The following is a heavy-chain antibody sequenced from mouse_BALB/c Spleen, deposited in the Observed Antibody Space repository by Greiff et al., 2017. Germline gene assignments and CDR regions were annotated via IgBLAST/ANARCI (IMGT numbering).Heavy chain of an antibody. J-gene: IGHJ4*01. CDR3: ARYYYGSRDYYAMDY. Sequence: DAKLVESGGGLVQPGGSRKLSCAASGFTFSSFGMHWVRQAPEKGLEWVAYISSGSSTIYYADTVKGRFTISRDNPKNTLFLQMTSLRSEDTAMYYCARYYYGSRDYYAMDYWGQGTSVTVSS. CDR1: GFTFSSFG. D-gene: IGHD1-1*01. V-gene: IGHV5-17*02. CDR2: ISSGSSTI.